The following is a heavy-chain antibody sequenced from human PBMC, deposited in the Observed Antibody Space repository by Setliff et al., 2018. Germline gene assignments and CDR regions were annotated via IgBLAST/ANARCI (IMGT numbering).Heavy chain of an antibody. Sequence: PSETLSLTCAVYGGSFSGYYWGWIRQPPGKGPEWVASIYYSGKTYSNPSFKSRVTMSLDKSKNQFSLKLASVTAADTALYYCARIGHFDFWRGFGVGAFDLWGHGSVVTVSS. J-gene: IGHJ3*01. CDR1: GGSFSGYY. CDR3: ARIGHFDFWRGFGVGAFDL. V-gene: IGHV4-59*04. D-gene: IGHD3-3*01. CDR2: IYYSGKT.